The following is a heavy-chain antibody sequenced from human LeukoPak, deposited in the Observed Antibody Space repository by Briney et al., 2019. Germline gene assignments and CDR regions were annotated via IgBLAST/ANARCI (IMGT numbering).Heavy chain of an antibody. V-gene: IGHV4-30-4*01. CDR2: IYYSGST. CDR3: ARAYDFWSGFDY. CDR1: GGSISSGDYY. J-gene: IGHJ4*01. Sequence: SETLSLTCTVSGGSISSGDYYWSWIRQPPGKGLEWIGYIYYSGSTYYNPSLKSRVTISVDTSKNQFSLKLSSVTAADTAVYYCARAYDFWSGFDYWGQGTLVTVSS. D-gene: IGHD3-3*01.